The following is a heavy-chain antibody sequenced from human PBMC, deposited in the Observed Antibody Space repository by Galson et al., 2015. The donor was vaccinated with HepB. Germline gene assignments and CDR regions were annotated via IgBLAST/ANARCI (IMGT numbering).Heavy chain of an antibody. D-gene: IGHD3-10*01. Sequence: SLRLSCAASGFTFSSYAMHWVRQAPGKGLEWVAVISYDGSNKYYADSVKGRFTISRDNSKNTLYLQMNSLRAEDTAVYYCARVKGFGKSKGAFDIWGQGTMVTVSS. CDR3: ARVKGFGKSKGAFDI. CDR1: GFTFSSYA. V-gene: IGHV3-30*04. CDR2: ISYDGSNK. J-gene: IGHJ3*02.